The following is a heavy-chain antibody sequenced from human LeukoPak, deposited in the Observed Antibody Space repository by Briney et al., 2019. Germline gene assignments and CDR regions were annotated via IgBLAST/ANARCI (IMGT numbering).Heavy chain of an antibody. V-gene: IGHV1-69*13. CDR3: ARVAASSSWYENYFDY. CDR1: GGTFSSYA. CDR2: IIPIFGTA. Sequence: SVKVSCKASGGTFSSYAISWVRQAPGQGLEWMGGIIPIFGTANYAQKFQGRVTITADESTSTAYMELSSLRSDDTAVYYCARVAASSSWYENYFDYWGQGTLVTVSS. J-gene: IGHJ4*02. D-gene: IGHD6-13*01.